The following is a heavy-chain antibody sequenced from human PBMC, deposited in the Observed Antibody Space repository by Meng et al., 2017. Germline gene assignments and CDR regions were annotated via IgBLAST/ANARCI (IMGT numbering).Heavy chain of an antibody. CDR1: GGTFSSYT. CDR2: IIPILGIA. CDR3: ARDHYYYDSSGYYEDRDGRAFDI. V-gene: IGHV1-69*04. D-gene: IGHD3-22*01. Sequence: SVKVSCKASGGTFSSYTISWVRQAPGQGLEWMGRIIPILGIANYAQKFQGRVTITADKSTSTAYMELSSLRSEDTAVYYCARDHYYYDSSGYYEDRDGRAFDIWGQGTMVTVSS. J-gene: IGHJ3*02.